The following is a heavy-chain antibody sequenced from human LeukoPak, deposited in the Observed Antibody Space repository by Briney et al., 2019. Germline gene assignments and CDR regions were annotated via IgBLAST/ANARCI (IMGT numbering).Heavy chain of an antibody. J-gene: IGHJ4*02. CDR3: AKEGKQWLVQYSGSY. D-gene: IGHD6-19*01. Sequence: GSLRLSCAASGFTFSSYGMHWVRQAPGKGLEWVAFIRYNGSNKYYADSVKGRFTISRDNSKNTLYLQMNSLRAEDTAVYYCAKEGKQWLVQYSGSYWGQGTLVTVSS. V-gene: IGHV3-30*02. CDR1: GFTFSSYG. CDR2: IRYNGSNK.